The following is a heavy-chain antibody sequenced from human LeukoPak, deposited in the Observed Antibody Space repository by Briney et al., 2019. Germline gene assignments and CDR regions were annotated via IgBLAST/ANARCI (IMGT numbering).Heavy chain of an antibody. Sequence: HPGGSLRLSCAAYGFTFSSYGMHWVRQAPGKGLEWVAVISYDGSNKYYADSVKGRFTISRDNSKNTLYLQMNSLRAEDTAVYYCARVSAYYDFWSAYLDYWGQGTLVTVSS. CDR2: ISYDGSNK. V-gene: IGHV3-30*03. J-gene: IGHJ4*02. CDR3: ARVSAYYDFWSAYLDY. D-gene: IGHD3-3*01. CDR1: GFTFSSYG.